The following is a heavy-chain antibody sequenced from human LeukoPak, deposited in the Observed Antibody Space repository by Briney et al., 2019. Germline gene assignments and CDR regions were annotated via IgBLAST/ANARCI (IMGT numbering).Heavy chain of an antibody. Sequence: GESLKISCRGSGYSFTSYWIGWVRHMPGKGLEWMGIIYPGDSDTRYSPSFQGQVTISADKSISTAYLQWSSLKASDTAMYYCARGPYYDFWSGPDANWFDPWGQGTLVTVSS. CDR3: ARGPYYDFWSGPDANWFDP. V-gene: IGHV5-51*01. CDR2: IYPGDSDT. D-gene: IGHD3-3*01. CDR1: GYSFTSYW. J-gene: IGHJ5*02.